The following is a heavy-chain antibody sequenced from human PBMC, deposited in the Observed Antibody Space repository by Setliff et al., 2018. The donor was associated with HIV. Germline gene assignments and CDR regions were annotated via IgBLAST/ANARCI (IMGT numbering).Heavy chain of an antibody. CDR3: ARGRDKYGPIDY. Sequence: SETLSLTCTVSGGSIGSSYWTWTRQPPGKGLEWIGNIHYSGSTNYNPSLKSRVTISVDTSRSQFSLKLSSVTAADTAVYYCARGRDKYGPIDYWGQGTLVTV. V-gene: IGHV4-59*01. J-gene: IGHJ4*02. CDR2: IHYSGST. CDR1: GGSIGSSY. D-gene: IGHD3-10*01.